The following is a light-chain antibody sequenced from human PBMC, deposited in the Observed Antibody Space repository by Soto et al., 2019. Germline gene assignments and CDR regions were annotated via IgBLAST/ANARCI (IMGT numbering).Light chain of an antibody. V-gene: IGLV1-51*01. CDR3: GTWETSLSDVV. CDR2: DNN. Sequence: QSVLPQPPSVSSAPGQKVTISFSGSSSNIGSNSVSWYQQFPGTAPKLLICDNNKRPSGIPDRFSGSKSGTSATLGIAGLQTGDEADYYCGTWETSLSDVVFGGGTKVTVL. J-gene: IGLJ2*01. CDR1: SSNIGSNS.